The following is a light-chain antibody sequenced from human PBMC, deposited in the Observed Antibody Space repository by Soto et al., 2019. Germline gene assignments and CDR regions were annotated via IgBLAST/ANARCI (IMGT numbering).Light chain of an antibody. J-gene: IGKJ1*01. CDR3: LQDYNYPRT. CDR2: AAS. CDR1: QGIRTE. V-gene: IGKV1-6*01. Sequence: AIEMTQSPSSLSASVGDRVTITCRASQGIRTELGWYQQKPGEAPKLLIYAASTLQGGVPSRFSGSGSGTDFTLTISSLQPEDFATYYCLQDYNYPRTFGQGIKVDIK.